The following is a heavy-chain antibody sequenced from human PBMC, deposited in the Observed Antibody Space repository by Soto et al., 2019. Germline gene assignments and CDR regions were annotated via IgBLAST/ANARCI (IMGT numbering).Heavy chain of an antibody. V-gene: IGHV1-2*02. CDR2: SNPNTGCT. Sequence: ASVNVSCKASAYTFTGYNIHWVLQAPGQALEPMGSSNPNTGCTNYPQNSRDRVTMTTDTSISTAYMELSRPTSDDTAVYYCARDRVDYSSFHYGMDVWGQGTTVTVSS. CDR3: ARDRVDYSSFHYGMDV. CDR1: AYTFTGYN. D-gene: IGHD6-19*01. J-gene: IGHJ6*02.